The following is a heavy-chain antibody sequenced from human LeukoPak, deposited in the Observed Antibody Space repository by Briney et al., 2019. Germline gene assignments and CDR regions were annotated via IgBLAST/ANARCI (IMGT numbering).Heavy chain of an antibody. V-gene: IGHV1-69*02. CDR1: GGTFSSYT. Sequence: SVKVSCKASGGTFSSYTISWVRQAPGQGLEWMGRIIPILGIANYAQKFQGRVTITADKSTRAAYMELSSLRSEDTAVYYCAIHYYDSSGYSDYWGQGTLVTVSS. CDR2: IIPILGIA. D-gene: IGHD3-22*01. J-gene: IGHJ4*02. CDR3: AIHYYDSSGYSDY.